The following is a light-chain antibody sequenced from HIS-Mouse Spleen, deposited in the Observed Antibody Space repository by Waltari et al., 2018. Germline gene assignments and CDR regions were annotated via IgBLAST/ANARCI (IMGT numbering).Light chain of an antibody. Sequence: EIVLTHSPATLSLSPGERATLSCRASQSVSSYLAWYQQKPGQAPRLLIYDASNRATGIPARFSGSGSETDFTLTISSLEPEDFAVYYCQQRSNWLTFGGGTKVEIK. CDR3: QQRSNWLT. V-gene: IGKV3-11*01. CDR2: DAS. J-gene: IGKJ4*01. CDR1: QSVSSY.